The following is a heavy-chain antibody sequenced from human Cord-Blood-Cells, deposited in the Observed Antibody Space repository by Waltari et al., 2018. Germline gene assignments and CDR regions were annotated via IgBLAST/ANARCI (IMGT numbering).Heavy chain of an antibody. V-gene: IGHV1-24*01. CDR1: GYTLTQLS. CDR2: FAPKNGET. D-gene: IGHD2-2*01. CDR3: STGAARYCTSTSCYEYFQH. Sequence: QLQLVQSGAEGKKPGSSGRVSGKVFGYTLTQLSMHRVRQAPGKGLEGMGGFAPKNGETSYAQKFDGRDTINEDTSTNTANMVQRNLRSEDTAVYYGSTGAARYCTSTSCYEYFQHWGQGTLVTVSS. J-gene: IGHJ1*01.